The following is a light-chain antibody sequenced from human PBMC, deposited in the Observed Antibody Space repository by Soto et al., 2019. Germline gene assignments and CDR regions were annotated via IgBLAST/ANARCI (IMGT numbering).Light chain of an antibody. CDR2: EVT. V-gene: IGLV2-18*01. Sequence: QSALTQPPSVSGSPGQSVTISCTGTSSDIGSYYRVSWYQQPPGTAPKLMIYEVTNRPSGVPDRFSGSKSGTSASLAISGLQSEDEADYYCAAWDDSLNGVVFGGGTKLTVL. CDR3: AAWDDSLNGVV. CDR1: SSDIGSYYR. J-gene: IGLJ2*01.